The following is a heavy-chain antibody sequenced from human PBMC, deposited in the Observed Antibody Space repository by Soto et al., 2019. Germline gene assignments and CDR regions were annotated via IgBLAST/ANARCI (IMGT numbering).Heavy chain of an antibody. V-gene: IGHV4-30-4*01. CDR1: GGSISSGDCY. CDR3: AGRSSSYYYYGMDV. D-gene: IGHD6-6*01. Sequence: SETMSVTCTVSGGSISSGDCYWSWIRQPPGKGLEWIGYIYYSGSTYYNPSLKSRVTISVDTSKNQFSLKLSSVTAADTAVYYCAGRSSSYYYYGMDVWGQGTTVTVSS. CDR2: IYYSGST. J-gene: IGHJ6*02.